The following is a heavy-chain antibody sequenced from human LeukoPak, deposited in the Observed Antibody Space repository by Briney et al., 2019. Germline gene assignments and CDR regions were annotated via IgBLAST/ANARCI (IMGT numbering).Heavy chain of an antibody. CDR3: ARYYYGSGSYYNSSYYYYGMDV. CDR1: GGTFSSYA. V-gene: IGHV1-69*04. Sequence: ASVKVSCKASGGTFSSYAISWVRQAPGQGLEWMGRIIPILGIANYAQKFQGRVTITADKSTSTAYMELSSLRPEDTAVYYCARYYYGSGSYYNSSYYYYGMDVWGQGTTVTVSS. D-gene: IGHD3-10*01. J-gene: IGHJ6*02. CDR2: IIPILGIA.